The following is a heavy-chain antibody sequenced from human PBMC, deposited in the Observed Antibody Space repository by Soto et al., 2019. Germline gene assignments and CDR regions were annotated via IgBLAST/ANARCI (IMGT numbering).Heavy chain of an antibody. D-gene: IGHD6-13*01. CDR1: GGSISSGGYY. J-gene: IGHJ4*02. CDR3: VRSFGVAAAGPFDY. Sequence: SETLSLTCTVSGGSISSGGYYWSWIRQHPGKGLEWIGYIYYSGSTYYNPSLKSRVTISVDTSKNQFSLKLSSVTAADTAVYYCVRSFGVAAAGPFDYWGQGTLVTVSS. V-gene: IGHV4-31*03. CDR2: IYYSGST.